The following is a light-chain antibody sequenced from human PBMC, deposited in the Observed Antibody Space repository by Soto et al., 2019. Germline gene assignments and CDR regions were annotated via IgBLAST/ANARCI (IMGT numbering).Light chain of an antibody. CDR2: DAS. CDR3: QQRSNWTPVT. CDR1: PSVSSY. J-gene: IGKJ2*01. Sequence: EIVLTQSPATLSLSPGERATLSCRASPSVSSYLAWYQQKPGQAPRLLIYDASNRSTGIPARFSGSGSGTDFTLTISSLEPEEFAVYYCQQRSNWTPVTFGQGTKLEIK. V-gene: IGKV3-11*01.